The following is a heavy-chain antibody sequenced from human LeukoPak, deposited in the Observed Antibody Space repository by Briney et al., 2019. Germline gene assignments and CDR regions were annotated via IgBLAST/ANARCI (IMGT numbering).Heavy chain of an antibody. V-gene: IGHV3-23*01. D-gene: IGHD3-10*01. CDR1: GFTFSSYT. CDR3: ARDSSMLRGPLVIYYFDF. J-gene: IGHJ4*02. Sequence: GGSLRLSCAASGFTFSSYTMSWVRQAPGKGLEWVSAISGSGGSTYYADSVKGRFTISRDNSKNTLYLQMNSLRADDTAVYYCARDSSMLRGPLVIYYFDFWGQGTLVTVSS. CDR2: ISGSGGST.